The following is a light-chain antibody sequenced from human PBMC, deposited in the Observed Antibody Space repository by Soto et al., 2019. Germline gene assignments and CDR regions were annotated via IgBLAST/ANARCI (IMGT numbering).Light chain of an antibody. V-gene: IGLV2-14*01. CDR1: SSDVGGYNY. J-gene: IGLJ2*01. CDR2: DVS. Sequence: QSALTQPASVSGSPGQSITISCTGTSSDVGGYNYVSWYQQHPGKAPNLMIYDVSNRPSGVSNRFSGSKCGNTASLTISVLQAEDEAEYYCTSYTSSSTVVFGGGTKLTVL. CDR3: TSYTSSSTVV.